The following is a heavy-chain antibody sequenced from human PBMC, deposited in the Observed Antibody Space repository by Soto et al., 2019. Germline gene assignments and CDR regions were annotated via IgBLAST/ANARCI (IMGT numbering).Heavy chain of an antibody. CDR3: AAYSHKGY. Sequence: EEQLVESGGDLVQPVGSLRLSCAASGVTVSNNYMSWVCQAPGKGLEWVSLIYSGGSTYYADAVKGRFTISRDSSKNTLYLQMNSLRAEDTAMYYCAAYSHKGYWGQGTLVTVSS. CDR2: IYSGGST. D-gene: IGHD3-16*01. CDR1: GVTVSNNY. J-gene: IGHJ4*02. V-gene: IGHV3-66*01.